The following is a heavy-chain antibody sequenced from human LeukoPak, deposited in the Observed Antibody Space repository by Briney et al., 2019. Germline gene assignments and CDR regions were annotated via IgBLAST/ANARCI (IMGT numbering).Heavy chain of an antibody. CDR3: ARDQQREGGFDY. CDR1: GDSVSSNIAA. V-gene: IGHV6-1*01. Sequence: SQTLSLSCAISGDSVSSNIAAWNWVRQSPSRGLEWLGRIYYRFKWSTDYAVSVKSRITINPDTSKNQFSLQLNSVTPEDTAVYYCARDQQREGGFDYWGQGTLVTVSS. CDR2: IYYRFKWST. D-gene: IGHD1-1*01. J-gene: IGHJ4*02.